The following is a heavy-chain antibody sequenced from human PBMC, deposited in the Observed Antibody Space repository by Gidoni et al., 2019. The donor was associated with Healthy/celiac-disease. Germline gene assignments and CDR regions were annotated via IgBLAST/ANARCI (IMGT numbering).Heavy chain of an antibody. CDR3: ARGRYSGYDNWYFDL. CDR1: GFTVSSHY. CDR2: IYSGGST. D-gene: IGHD5-12*01. V-gene: IGHV3-53*01. Sequence: EVQLVESGGGLIQPGGSLRLSCAASGFTVSSHYMSWVRQAPGKGLEWVSVIYSGGSTYYADSVKGRFTISRDNSKNTLYLQMNSLRAEDTAVYYCARGRYSGYDNWYFDLWGRGTLVTVSS. J-gene: IGHJ2*01.